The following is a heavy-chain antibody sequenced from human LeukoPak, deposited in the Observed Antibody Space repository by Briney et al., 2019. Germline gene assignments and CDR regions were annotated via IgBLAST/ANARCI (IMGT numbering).Heavy chain of an antibody. D-gene: IGHD4-23*01. Sequence: GGSLRLSCAASGFTLSSYWMSWVRQAPGKGLEWVANINEDGSAKNYVDSLKGRFTISRDNTKNSMYLQMNSLRAEDTAVYYCARDSADYGGLEYWGQGTLVTVSS. V-gene: IGHV3-7*01. CDR2: INEDGSAK. CDR1: GFTLSSYW. J-gene: IGHJ4*02. CDR3: ARDSADYGGLEY.